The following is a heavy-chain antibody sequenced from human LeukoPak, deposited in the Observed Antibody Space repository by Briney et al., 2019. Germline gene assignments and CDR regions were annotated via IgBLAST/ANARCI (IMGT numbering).Heavy chain of an antibody. D-gene: IGHD2-2*01. J-gene: IGHJ4*02. V-gene: IGHV3-30*18. CDR2: ISYDGSNK. CDR1: GFTFSSYG. Sequence: PGGSLRLSCAASGFTFSSYGMHWVRQAPGKGLEWVAVISYDGSNKYCADSVKGRFTISRDNSKNTLYLQMNSLRAEDTAVYYCAKSAGTSSVRGYFDYWGQGTLVTVSS. CDR3: AKSAGTSSVRGYFDY.